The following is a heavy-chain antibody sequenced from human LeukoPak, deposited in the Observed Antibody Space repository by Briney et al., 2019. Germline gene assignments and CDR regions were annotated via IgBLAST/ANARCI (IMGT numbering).Heavy chain of an antibody. Sequence: GGSLRLSCVGSGFTFSNFAMAWVRRAPGKGLEWVSVISGTSETIYYADSVKGRFTISRDNSKSTLYLQMNSLRAEDTAVYYCARDSSLAAAGKDAFDIWGQGTMVTVSS. CDR1: GFTFSNFA. CDR3: ARDSSLAAAGKDAFDI. J-gene: IGHJ3*02. V-gene: IGHV3-23*01. CDR2: ISGTSETI. D-gene: IGHD6-13*01.